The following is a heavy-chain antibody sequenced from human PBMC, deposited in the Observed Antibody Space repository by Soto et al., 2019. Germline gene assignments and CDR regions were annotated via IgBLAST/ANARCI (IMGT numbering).Heavy chain of an antibody. D-gene: IGHD2-8*01. CDR1: GGTFSSYA. CDR2: IIHIFGTA. V-gene: IGHV1-69*06. Sequence: QVQLVQSGAEVKKPGSSVKVSCKASGGTFSSYAISWVRQAPGQGLEWMGGIIHIFGTANYAQKFQGRVTFTTDKSTSTAYMELSSLRSEDTALYYVARPESSTNFVPPPHPIYYYYYGMDVWGQGPTVTVSS. CDR3: ARPESSTNFVPPPHPIYYYYYGMDV. J-gene: IGHJ6*02.